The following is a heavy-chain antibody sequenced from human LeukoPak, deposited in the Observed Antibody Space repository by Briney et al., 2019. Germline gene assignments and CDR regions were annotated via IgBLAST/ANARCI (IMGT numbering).Heavy chain of an antibody. Sequence: SETLSLTCTVSGGSIRSGSYYWSWIRQPPGKGLEWIAYVRDNGENNYNPSLKSRVAISVDTANNQISLRLNFVTAADTAIYYCARQPANTAAFDIWGLGTMVTVSS. CDR2: VRDNGEN. V-gene: IGHV4-61*01. CDR1: GGSIRSGSYY. D-gene: IGHD5-18*01. J-gene: IGHJ3*02. CDR3: ARQPANTAAFDI.